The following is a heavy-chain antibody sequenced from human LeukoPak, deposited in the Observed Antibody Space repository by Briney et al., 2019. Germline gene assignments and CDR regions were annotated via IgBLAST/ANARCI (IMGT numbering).Heavy chain of an antibody. CDR2: INWNGGSK. V-gene: IGHV3-20*01. J-gene: IGHJ2*01. D-gene: IGHD6-19*01. Sequence: GGSLRLSCAASGYTFDDYCMSWVRQAPGKGLEWVSGINWNGGSKGYPDSVKGRFPISRYNAKSSLYLQRTSLRAEDTALYHCARVRTPRSGWDDWYFDLWGRGTLVTVSS. CDR3: ARVRTPRSGWDDWYFDL. CDR1: GYTFDDYC.